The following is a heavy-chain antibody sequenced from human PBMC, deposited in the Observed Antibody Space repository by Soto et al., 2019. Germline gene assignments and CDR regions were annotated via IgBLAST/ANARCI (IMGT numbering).Heavy chain of an antibody. Sequence: GESLKISCKGSGYSFTSYWIGWVRQMPGKGLEWMGIIYPGDSDTRYSPSFQGQVTISADKSISTAYLQWSSLRAEDTAVYYCARDGGLGVVIYYYYYGMDVWGQGTTVTVSS. V-gene: IGHV5-51*01. J-gene: IGHJ6*02. CDR2: IYPGDSDT. CDR3: ARDGGLGVVIYYYYYGMDV. CDR1: GYSFTSYW. D-gene: IGHD3-3*01.